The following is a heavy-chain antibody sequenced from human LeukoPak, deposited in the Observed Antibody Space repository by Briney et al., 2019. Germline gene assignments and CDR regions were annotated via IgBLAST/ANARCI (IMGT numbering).Heavy chain of an antibody. CDR3: AKGREPVYGDYPDY. J-gene: IGHJ4*02. CDR2: ISGSGGST. Sequence: GGSLRLSCAASGFTFSSYAMSWVRQAPGKGLEWVSAISGSGGSTYYADSVKGRFTTSRDNSKNTLYLQMNSLRAEDTAVYYCAKGREPVYGDYPDYWGQGTLVTVSS. D-gene: IGHD4-17*01. V-gene: IGHV3-23*01. CDR1: GFTFSSYA.